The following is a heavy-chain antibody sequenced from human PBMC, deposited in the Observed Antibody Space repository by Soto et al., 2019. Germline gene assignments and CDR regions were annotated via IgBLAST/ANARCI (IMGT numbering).Heavy chain of an antibody. J-gene: IGHJ4*02. CDR2: TYYRSKWNS. Sequence: QVPLHQSGPGLVKPSQTLSLTCAISGDSVSRTSVAWNWIRQSPSRGLEWLGRTYYRSKWNSDYAVSVRGRITINPDISKSQFSLQLNSVTPEDTAVYYCVRGQFSAFDCWGQGTLVTVSS. V-gene: IGHV6-1*01. CDR1: GDSVSRTSVA. CDR3: VRGQFSAFDC.